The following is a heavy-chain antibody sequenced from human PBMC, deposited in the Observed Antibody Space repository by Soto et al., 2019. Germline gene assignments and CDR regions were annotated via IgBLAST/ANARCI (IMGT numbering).Heavy chain of an antibody. J-gene: IGHJ3*02. CDR2: ISSSSSTI. D-gene: IGHD3-3*01. V-gene: IGHV3-48*01. CDR3: ARTIFGVVIFPHDAFDI. Sequence: GGSLRLSCAASGFTFSSYSMNWVRQAPGKGLEWVSYISSSSSTIYYADSVKGQFTISRDNAKNSLYLQMNSLRAEDTAVYYCARTIFGVVIFPHDAFDIWGQGTMVTVSS. CDR1: GFTFSSYS.